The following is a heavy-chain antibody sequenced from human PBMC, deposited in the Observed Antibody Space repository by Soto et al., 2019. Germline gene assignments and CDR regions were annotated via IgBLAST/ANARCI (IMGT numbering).Heavy chain of an antibody. J-gene: IGHJ4*02. CDR2: INWNGGST. CDR1: GFTFDDYG. D-gene: IGHD5-12*01. Sequence: EVQLVESGGGVVRPGGSLRLSCAASGFTFDDYGISSVRQAPGKGLEWGSGINWNGGSTGYADSVKGRFTISRDNAKNSLYLQMNSLRAQDTALYYCARDLSGYVPFDYWGQGTLVTVSS. CDR3: ARDLSGYVPFDY. V-gene: IGHV3-20*04.